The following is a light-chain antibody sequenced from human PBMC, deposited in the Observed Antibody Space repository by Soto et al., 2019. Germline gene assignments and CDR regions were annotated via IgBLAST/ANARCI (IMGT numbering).Light chain of an antibody. CDR2: EVS. J-gene: IGLJ1*01. Sequence: QSALTQPASVSGSPGQSIAISCTGTSSDVGAYDFVSWYQQHPDKAPKLLISEVSNRPSGVSDRFSGSKSVNTATLTISGLQAEDEADYYCSSHTPSNTLVFGTGTKRTFL. CDR1: SSDVGAYDF. V-gene: IGLV2-14*03. CDR3: SSHTPSNTLV.